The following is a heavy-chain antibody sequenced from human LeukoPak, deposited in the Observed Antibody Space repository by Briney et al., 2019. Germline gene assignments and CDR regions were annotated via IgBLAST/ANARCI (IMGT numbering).Heavy chain of an antibody. D-gene: IGHD3-22*01. Sequence: PGGSLRLSCAASGFTFSSYSMNWVRQAPGKGLEWVSSISSSSSYIYYADSVKGRFTISRDNAKNSLYLQMNNLRAEDTAVYYCASTPRGVVVSLYDYWGQGTLVTVSS. CDR1: GFTFSSYS. CDR2: ISSSSSYI. V-gene: IGHV3-21*01. J-gene: IGHJ4*02. CDR3: ASTPRGVVVSLYDY.